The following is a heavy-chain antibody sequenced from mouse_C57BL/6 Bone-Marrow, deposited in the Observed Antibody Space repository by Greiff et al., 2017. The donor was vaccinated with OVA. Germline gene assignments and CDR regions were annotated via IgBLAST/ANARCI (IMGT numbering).Heavy chain of an antibody. CDR3: ARSPLYGSSYEYFDV. J-gene: IGHJ1*03. CDR1: GYTFTDYY. D-gene: IGHD1-1*01. V-gene: IGHV1-76*01. Sequence: QVQLQQSGAELVRPGASVKLSCKASGYTFTDYYINWVKQRPGQGLEWIARIYPGSGNTYYNEKFKGKATLTAEKSSSTAYMQLSSLTSEDSAVYFCARSPLYGSSYEYFDVWGTGTTVTVSS. CDR2: IYPGSGNT.